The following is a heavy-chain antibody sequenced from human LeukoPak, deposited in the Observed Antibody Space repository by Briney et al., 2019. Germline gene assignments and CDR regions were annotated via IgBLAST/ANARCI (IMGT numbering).Heavy chain of an antibody. V-gene: IGHV1-69*04. J-gene: IGHJ4*02. CDR1: GGTFSSYA. CDR3: ASEGDGLPQAHFDY. Sequence: SVKVSCKASGGTFSSYAISWVRQAPGQGLEWMGRIIPILGIANYAQKFQGRVTITADKSTSTAYMELSSLRSEDTAVYYCASEGDGLPQAHFDYWGQGTLVTVSS. D-gene: IGHD2-21*01. CDR2: IIPILGIA.